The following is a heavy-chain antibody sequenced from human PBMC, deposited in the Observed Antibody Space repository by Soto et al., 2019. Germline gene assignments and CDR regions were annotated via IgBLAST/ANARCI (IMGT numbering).Heavy chain of an antibody. CDR3: ARGDRIADN. CDR2: ISGGSGDT. J-gene: IGHJ4*02. Sequence: QVQLVESGGGLVKPGGSLRLSCAASGFTFSAYYMSWIRQAPGKGLEWVSYISGGSGDTHYADSVKGRATISRDNAKNSLYLQMSSLRVEDTAMYYCARGDRIADNWGQGTLVTVSS. V-gene: IGHV3-11*06. D-gene: IGHD2-21*01. CDR1: GFTFSAYY.